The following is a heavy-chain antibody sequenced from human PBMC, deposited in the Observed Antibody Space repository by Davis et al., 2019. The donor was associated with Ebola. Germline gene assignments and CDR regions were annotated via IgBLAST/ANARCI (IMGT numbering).Heavy chain of an antibody. CDR1: GYTFTSYA. V-gene: IGHV7-4-1*02. CDR3: ARPMVMGAYYYYYGMDV. Sequence: AASVKVSCKASGYTFTSYAMNWVRQAPGQGLEWMGWINTNTGNPTYAQGFTGRFVFSLDTSVSTAYLQISSLKAEDTAVYYCARPMVMGAYYYYYGMDVWGQGTTVTVSS. CDR2: INTNTGNP. D-gene: IGHD1-26*01. J-gene: IGHJ6*02.